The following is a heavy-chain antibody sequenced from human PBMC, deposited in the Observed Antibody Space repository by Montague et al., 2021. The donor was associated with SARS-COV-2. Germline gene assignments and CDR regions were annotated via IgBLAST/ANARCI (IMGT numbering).Heavy chain of an antibody. CDR3: AWGILPMNRGVVVLLGGIYYFDS. D-gene: IGHD3-22*01. J-gene: IGHJ4*02. CDR2: SNHRGST. V-gene: IGHV4-34*01. CDR1: GGSFSTYY. Sequence: SETLSLTCAVYGGSFSTYYWSWIRQPPGKGLEWIGDSNHRGSTNYNPSLKSRVTISVDTSKNQFSLKLNSVTAADTAVYYCAWGILPMNRGVVVLLGGIYYFDSWGQGTLVAVSA.